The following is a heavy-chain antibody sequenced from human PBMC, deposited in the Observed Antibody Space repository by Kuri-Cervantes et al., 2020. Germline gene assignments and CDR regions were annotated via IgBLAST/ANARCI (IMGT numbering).Heavy chain of an antibody. CDR2: ISWSGATV. J-gene: IGHJ6*03. D-gene: IGHD3-3*01. Sequence: GGSLRLSCVASGFSFNDYAMQWARQRPGRGLEWVSGISWSGATVGYADSVKGRFTISRDNAKKSLYLQMNSLRAEDTALYYCARDWSMEVWGEGTTVTVSS. CDR3: ARDWSMEV. V-gene: IGHV3-9*01. CDR1: GFSFNDYA.